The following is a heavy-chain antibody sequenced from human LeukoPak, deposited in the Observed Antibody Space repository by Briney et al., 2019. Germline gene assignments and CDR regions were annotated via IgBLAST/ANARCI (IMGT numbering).Heavy chain of an antibody. J-gene: IGHJ4*02. Sequence: SQTLSLTCTVSGGSISSGGYYWSWLRQHPGKGLEWIGEINHSGSTNYNPSLKSLVTISVDTSKNQFSLKLSSVTAADTAVYYCASRGPGDYYDSSANIGLYWGQGTLVTVSS. CDR1: GGSISSGGYY. V-gene: IGHV4-31*01. CDR2: INHSGST. CDR3: ASRGPGDYYDSSANIGLY. D-gene: IGHD3-22*01.